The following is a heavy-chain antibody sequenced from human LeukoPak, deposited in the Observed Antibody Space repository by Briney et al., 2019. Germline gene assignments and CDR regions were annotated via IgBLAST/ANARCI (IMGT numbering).Heavy chain of an antibody. D-gene: IGHD4-23*01. J-gene: IGHJ4*02. Sequence: GGSLRLSCAGSGITFSSYWMHGVRQAPRKGLVWVSRINSDGRSTNYADSVKGRFTISRDNAKKTMYLQMNSLRAEDTAVYYCARSAYPGNSVIEDWGRGTLVTVSS. CDR1: GITFSSYW. V-gene: IGHV3-74*01. CDR3: ARSAYPGNSVIED. CDR2: INSDGRST.